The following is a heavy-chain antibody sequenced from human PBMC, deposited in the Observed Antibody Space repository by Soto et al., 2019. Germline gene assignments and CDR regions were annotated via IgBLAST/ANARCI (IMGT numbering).Heavy chain of an antibody. V-gene: IGHV6-1*01. CDR2: TYYRSNWRH. Sequence: SQTLSLTCVISGDSVSNNTAAWNWIRSSPSRGLGWLGRTYYRSNWRHDYAVSVKSRITVNPDTSKNHFSLQLNSVTPDDTAVYYCARGVAGSGFDLWGQGTLVTVSS. CDR1: GDSVSNNTAA. J-gene: IGHJ4*02. D-gene: IGHD6-19*01. CDR3: ARGVAGSGFDL.